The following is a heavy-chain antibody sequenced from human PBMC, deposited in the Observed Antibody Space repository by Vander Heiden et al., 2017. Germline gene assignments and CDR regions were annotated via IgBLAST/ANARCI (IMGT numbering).Heavy chain of an antibody. Sequence: QVQLQESGPGLVTPSHTLSLTCTVSGGSLRSGGYYWSWVRQHPGKGLEWIGYIYYSGSTYYNPSLKSRVTISVDTSKNQFSLKLSAVTAADTAVYYCARTCGGDCYVDYWGQGTLVTLSS. J-gene: IGHJ4*02. D-gene: IGHD2-21*02. V-gene: IGHV4-31*03. CDR2: IYYSGST. CDR3: ARTCGGDCYVDY. CDR1: GGSLRSGGYY.